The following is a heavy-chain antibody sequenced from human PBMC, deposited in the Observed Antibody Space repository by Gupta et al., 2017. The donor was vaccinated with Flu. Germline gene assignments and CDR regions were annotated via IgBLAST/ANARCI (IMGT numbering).Heavy chain of an antibody. J-gene: IGHJ4*02. CDR2: IYYQGRT. D-gene: IGHD3-22*01. CDR1: GGSSSSSRYY. CDR3: ARLHYDSSGYYIFDY. V-gene: IGHV4-39*01. Sequence: QLQLQESGPGLVKPAETLSITCTVSGGSSSSSRYYWGWIRQPPGKGREWSGGIYYQGRTYYNPSLKSRFTISVDTSKNQFSLKLSSVTAADTAVYYCARLHYDSSGYYIFDYWGQGTLVTVSS.